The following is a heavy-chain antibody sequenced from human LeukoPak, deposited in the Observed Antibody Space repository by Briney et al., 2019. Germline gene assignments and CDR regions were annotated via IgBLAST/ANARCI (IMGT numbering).Heavy chain of an antibody. CDR1: GFTFNNAW. D-gene: IGHD5-18*01. CDR2: IKDDGSDR. Sequence: PGGSLRLSCAVSGFTFNNAWMSWVRQAPGKGLEWVATIKDDGSDRYYVDSVKGRFTISRDNAKNSLYLQMNSLRVEDTAVNYCANLGYSDGGQGTLVSVSS. CDR3: ANLGYSD. V-gene: IGHV3-7*01. J-gene: IGHJ4*02.